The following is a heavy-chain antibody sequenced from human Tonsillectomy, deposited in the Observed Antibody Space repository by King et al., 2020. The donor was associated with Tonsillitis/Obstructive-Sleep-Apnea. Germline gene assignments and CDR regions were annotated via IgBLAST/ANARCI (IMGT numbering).Heavy chain of an antibody. D-gene: IGHD3-16*01. Sequence: VQLVESGGGLVQPGRSLRLSCAASGFTFGYYAMSWVRQAPGKGLEWVRFIRTKTYGGTTAYAASVKDRFTIARDDSKSIAYLQMNSLKTEDTAVYYCTRALGGDSSQYYYSYYNMDVWGKGTPVTVSS. CDR3: TRALGGDSSQYYYSYYNMDV. CDR1: GFTFGYYA. V-gene: IGHV3-49*04. J-gene: IGHJ6*03. CDR2: IRTKTYGGTT.